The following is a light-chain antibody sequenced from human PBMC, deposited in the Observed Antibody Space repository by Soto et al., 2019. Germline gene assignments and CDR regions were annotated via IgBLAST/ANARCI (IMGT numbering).Light chain of an antibody. Sequence: ELVLTQTPATLSLSPGERPTLSCRASQSVSSYLLWYQQKPGQXPRXXIYDASNRATGIPARFSGSGSETAGTITISSLEPEDGEVYDGQHRMYWPLTFGQGTRLEIK. CDR1: QSVSSY. CDR2: DAS. CDR3: QHRMYWPLT. V-gene: IGKV3-11*01. J-gene: IGKJ5*01.